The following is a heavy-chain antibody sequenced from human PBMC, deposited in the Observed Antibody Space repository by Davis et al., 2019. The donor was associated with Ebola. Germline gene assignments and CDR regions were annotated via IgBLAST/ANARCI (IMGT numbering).Heavy chain of an antibody. CDR2: VYHTGST. CDR1: TGSIIDANW. V-gene: IGHV4-4*02. Sequence: SETLSPTCTAPTGSIIDANWWSWVRQPPGKGLEWIGQVYHTGSTVYNPSLKSRVTMSVDMAKNQFSLRLHSVSAADTAVYYCARTTLTSVSAAGLGYNYFGPWGQGTLVTVSS. J-gene: IGHJ5*02. CDR3: ARTTLTSVSAAGLGYNYFGP. D-gene: IGHD4-17*01.